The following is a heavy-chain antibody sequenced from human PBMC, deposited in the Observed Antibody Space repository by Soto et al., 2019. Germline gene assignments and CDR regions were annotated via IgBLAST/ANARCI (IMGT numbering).Heavy chain of an antibody. Sequence: QVQLVESGGGVVQPGRSLRLSCAASGFIFSSYGMHWVRQAPGKGLEWVAIIYLDGSNTYYADSVRGRFTISRDNSKNTLYLQMNSLRVEDTAVYYCAREGYSYDSGMDVWGQGTTVIVSS. CDR2: IYLDGSNT. J-gene: IGHJ6*02. CDR3: AREGYSYDSGMDV. V-gene: IGHV3-33*01. D-gene: IGHD5-18*01. CDR1: GFIFSSYG.